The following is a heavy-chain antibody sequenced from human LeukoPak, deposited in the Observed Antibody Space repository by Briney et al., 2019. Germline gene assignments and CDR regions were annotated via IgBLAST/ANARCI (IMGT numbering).Heavy chain of an antibody. V-gene: IGHV3-23*01. Sequence: GGSLRLSCAASGFTFSSYAMTWVRQAPGKGLEWVSAISGSGSSTYYADSVKGRFTISRDNSKNTLYLQMNSLRAEDTAVYYCATLSGANCSSTNCYAAYWGQGTLVTVSS. CDR3: ATLSGANCSSTNCYAAY. CDR1: GFTFSSYA. J-gene: IGHJ4*02. CDR2: ISGSGSST. D-gene: IGHD2-2*01.